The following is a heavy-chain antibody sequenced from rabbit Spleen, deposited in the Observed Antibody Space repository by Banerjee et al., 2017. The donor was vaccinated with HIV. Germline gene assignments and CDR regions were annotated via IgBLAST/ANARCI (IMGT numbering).Heavy chain of an antibody. D-gene: IGHD4-1*01. CDR1: GLDFSGDSY. CDR3: ARDLAGVIGWNFGW. J-gene: IGHJ4*01. V-gene: IGHV1S40*01. Sequence: QSLEESGGGLVKPGASLTLTCKASGLDFSGDSYDSYMCWVRQAPGKGLEWIACIDIGSSGDSYYASWAKGRFTISKTSSTTVTLQMTSLTAADTATYFCARDLAGVIGWNFGWWGQGTLVTVS. CDR2: IDIGSSGDS.